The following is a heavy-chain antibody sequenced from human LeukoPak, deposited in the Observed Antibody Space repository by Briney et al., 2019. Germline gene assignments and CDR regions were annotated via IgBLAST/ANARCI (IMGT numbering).Heavy chain of an antibody. CDR3: ARDLNQPRYYSYGFDY. Sequence: ASETLSLTCTVSGGSISSYYWGWIRQPPGKGLEWIGSIYYSGSTYYNPSLKSRVTISVDTSKNQFSLKLSSVTAADTAVYYRARDLNQPRYYSYGFDYWGQGTLVTVSS. CDR1: GGSISSYY. J-gene: IGHJ4*02. D-gene: IGHD5-18*01. V-gene: IGHV4-39*07. CDR2: IYYSGST.